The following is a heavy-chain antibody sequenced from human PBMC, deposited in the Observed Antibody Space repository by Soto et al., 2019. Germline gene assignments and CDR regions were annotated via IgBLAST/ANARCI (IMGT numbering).Heavy chain of an antibody. J-gene: IGHJ4*02. CDR1: GFTFSSYA. CDR3: ARPDYGSRSYPDY. CDR2: ISYEGSNK. V-gene: IGHV3-30-3*01. Sequence: QVQLVESGGGVVQPGRSLRLSCAASGFTFSSYAMQWVRQAPGKGLVWVAVISYEGSNKYYADSVTGRFTISRDNSKNTLYLQMNSLRAEDTAVYYCARPDYGSRSYPDYWGQGTLVTVSS. D-gene: IGHD3-10*01.